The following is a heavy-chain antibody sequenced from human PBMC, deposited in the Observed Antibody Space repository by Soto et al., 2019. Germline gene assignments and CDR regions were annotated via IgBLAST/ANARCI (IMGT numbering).Heavy chain of an antibody. CDR3: ARDLPARLVAAAGTLFSLRGFGNYYYYGMDV. D-gene: IGHD6-13*01. J-gene: IGHJ6*02. CDR2: ISSSGTYI. Sequence: GGSLRLSCAASGFTFGTYSMNWVRQAPGKGLEWVSSISSSGTYIYYADSVKGRFTISRDNSKNTLYLQMNSLRAEDTAVYYCARDLPARLVAAAGTLFSLRGFGNYYYYGMDVWGQGTTVTVSS. CDR1: GFTFGTYS. V-gene: IGHV3-21*01.